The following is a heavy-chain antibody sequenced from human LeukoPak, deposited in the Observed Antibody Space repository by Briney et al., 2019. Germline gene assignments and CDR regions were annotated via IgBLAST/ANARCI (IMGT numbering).Heavy chain of an antibody. CDR3: ARSRYGYSYGTFDY. J-gene: IGHJ4*02. Sequence: GGSLRLSCAASGFTFSSYSMNWVRQAPGKGLEWVSSISSSSSYIYYTDSVKGRFTISRDNAKNSLYLQMNSLRAEDTAVYYCARSRYGYSYGTFDYWGQGTLVTVSS. V-gene: IGHV3-21*01. CDR1: GFTFSSYS. D-gene: IGHD5-18*01. CDR2: ISSSSSYI.